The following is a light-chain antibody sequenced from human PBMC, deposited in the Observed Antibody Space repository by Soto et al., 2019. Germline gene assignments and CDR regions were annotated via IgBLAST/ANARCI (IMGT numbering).Light chain of an antibody. CDR1: QSISSW. CDR3: QHYNSYPIT. J-gene: IGKJ5*01. CDR2: KAS. Sequence: DIQMTQSPSTLSAFVGDRVTITCRASQSISSWLAWYQQKPGKAPKSLIYKASSLESGVPSRFSGGGSGTEFTLTISSLPPDDFATYYCQHYNSYPITFGQGTRLEMK. V-gene: IGKV1-5*03.